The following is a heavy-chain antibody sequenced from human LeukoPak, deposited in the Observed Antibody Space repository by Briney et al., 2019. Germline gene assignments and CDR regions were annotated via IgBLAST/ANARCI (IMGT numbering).Heavy chain of an antibody. J-gene: IGHJ4*02. Sequence: PGGSPRLSCAASGFTFSYYGMHWVRQAPGKGLEWVAIIWYDGSKKYYGDSVKGRFTISRDKSKNTVDLQMDSLRDEDTAVYYCAREGGSISSSLYFDYWGQGTLVIVSS. CDR1: GFTFSYYG. CDR3: AREGGSISSSLYFDY. V-gene: IGHV3-33*01. CDR2: IWYDGSKK. D-gene: IGHD6-6*01.